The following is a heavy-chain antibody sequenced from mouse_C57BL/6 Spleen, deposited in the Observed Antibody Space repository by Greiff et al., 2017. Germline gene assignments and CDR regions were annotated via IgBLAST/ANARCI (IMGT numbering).Heavy chain of an antibody. Sequence: DVMLVESGGGLVQPGESLKLSCESNEYEFPSHDMSWVRKTPEKRLELVAAINSDGGSSYYPDTMERRFIISRDNTKKTLYLQMSSLRSEDTAFYYCARYSNYLAWFAYWGQGTLVTVSA. J-gene: IGHJ3*01. CDR3: ARYSNYLAWFAY. CDR2: INSDGGSS. CDR1: EYEFPSHD. D-gene: IGHD2-5*01. V-gene: IGHV5-2*01.